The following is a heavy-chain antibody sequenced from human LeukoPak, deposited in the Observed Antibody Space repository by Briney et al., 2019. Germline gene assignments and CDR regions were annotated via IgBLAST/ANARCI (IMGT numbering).Heavy chain of an antibody. J-gene: IGHJ6*02. CDR3: ARDLDWNDEDYYYGMDV. CDR2: IYYSGST. V-gene: IGHV4-61*01. CDR1: GGSVSSGSSY. D-gene: IGHD1-1*01. Sequence: SETLSLTCTVSGGSVSSGSSYWSWIRQPPGKGLEWIGYIYYSGSTNYNPSLKSRVTISVDTSKNQFSLKLSSVTAADTAVYYCARDLDWNDEDYYYGMDVWGQETTVTVSS.